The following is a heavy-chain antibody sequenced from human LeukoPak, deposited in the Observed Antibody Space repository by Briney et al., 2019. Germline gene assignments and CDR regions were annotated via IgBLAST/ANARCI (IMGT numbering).Heavy chain of an antibody. Sequence: GGSLRLSCVASGFNFKTYSMNWARQAPGKGLEWVASISSTKTYIYYADSLEGRFTISRDHAKNSLYLQMNSLRPEDTGVYYCARGGYESTVAYTLDHWGQGTRVTVSS. CDR3: ARGGYESTVAYTLDH. V-gene: IGHV3-21*01. D-gene: IGHD6-19*01. CDR2: ISSTKTYI. CDR1: GFNFKTYS. J-gene: IGHJ4*02.